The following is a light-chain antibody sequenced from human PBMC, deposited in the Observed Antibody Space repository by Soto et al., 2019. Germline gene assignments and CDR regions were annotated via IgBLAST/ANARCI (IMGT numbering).Light chain of an antibody. CDR1: QTISNF. CDR2: AAS. V-gene: IGKV1-39*01. Sequence: DIQMTQSPSSLSASVGDRVTITCRASQTISNFFNWYQLRPGEAPKLLISAASNLQNGVPSRFSGGGSGTDFTLTISSLQPEDIATYFCQHSYSCPRTFGQGTKVEV. J-gene: IGKJ1*01. CDR3: QHSYSCPRT.